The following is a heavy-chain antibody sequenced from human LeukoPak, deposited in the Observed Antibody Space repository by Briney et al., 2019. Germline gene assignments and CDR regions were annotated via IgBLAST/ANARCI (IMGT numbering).Heavy chain of an antibody. CDR1: GGSISSYY. D-gene: IGHD2-15*01. Sequence: SETLSLTCTVSGGSISSYYWSWIRQPPGKGLEWIWYIYYSGSTNYNPSLKSRVTISVDTSKNQFSLKLSSVTAADTAVYYCASSPAAHRDFDYWGQGTLVTVSS. V-gene: IGHV4-59*01. CDR2: IYYSGST. J-gene: IGHJ4*02. CDR3: ASSPAAHRDFDY.